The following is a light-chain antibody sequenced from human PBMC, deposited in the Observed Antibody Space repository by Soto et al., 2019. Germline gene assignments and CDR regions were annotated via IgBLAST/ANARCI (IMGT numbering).Light chain of an antibody. CDR2: AAS. V-gene: IGKV1-39*01. CDR1: QSISSY. J-gene: IGKJ2*01. Sequence: DIQMTQSPSSLSASVGDRVTITCRASQSISSYLNWYQQKPGKAPKLLIYAASSLQSGVPSRISGRGSGTEFTLTISSLQPEDFATYFCQQSYSTPFFGQGTKLEIK. CDR3: QQSYSTPF.